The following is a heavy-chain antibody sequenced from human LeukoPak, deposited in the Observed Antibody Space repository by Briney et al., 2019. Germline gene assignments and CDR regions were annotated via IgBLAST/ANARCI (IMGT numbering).Heavy chain of an antibody. V-gene: IGHV4-59*01. Sequence: PSETLSLTCTVSGGPISSYYWSWIRQPPGKGLEWIGYIYYSGSTNYNPSLKSRVTISVGTSKNQFSLKLSSVTAADTAVYYCAREKGPEGYCSDGSCYSRNAFDIWGQGTMVTVSS. CDR3: AREKGPEGYCSDGSCYSRNAFDI. J-gene: IGHJ3*02. CDR1: GGPISSYY. CDR2: IYYSGST. D-gene: IGHD2-15*01.